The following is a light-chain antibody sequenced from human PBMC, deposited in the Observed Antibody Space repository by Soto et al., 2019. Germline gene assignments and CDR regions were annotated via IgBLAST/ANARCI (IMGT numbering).Light chain of an antibody. CDR1: SSDVGDYKY. CDR3: SSYTSSSTLV. V-gene: IGLV2-14*01. Sequence: QSALTQPASVSGSPGQSITISCTGTSSDVGDYKYVSWYQQHPGKAPKLMIYEVSNRPSGVSNRFSGSKSGSTASLIISGLQAEDEAEYYCSSYTSSSTLVFGGGTKLTVL. J-gene: IGLJ2*01. CDR2: EVS.